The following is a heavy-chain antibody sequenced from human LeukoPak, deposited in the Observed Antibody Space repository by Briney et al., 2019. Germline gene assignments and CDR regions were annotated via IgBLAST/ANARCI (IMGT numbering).Heavy chain of an antibody. V-gene: IGHV4-59*01. CDR1: GGSINSYY. D-gene: IGHD3-10*01. Sequence: SETLSLTCTVSGGSINSYYWSWIRQSPGKGLEWIGYIFYSGSTNYNPSLQSRVTISVDTSRNQFSLNLSSVTAADTAVYYCARDLYGSGSYFDYWGQGTLVTVSS. CDR3: ARDLYGSGSYFDY. CDR2: IFYSGST. J-gene: IGHJ4*02.